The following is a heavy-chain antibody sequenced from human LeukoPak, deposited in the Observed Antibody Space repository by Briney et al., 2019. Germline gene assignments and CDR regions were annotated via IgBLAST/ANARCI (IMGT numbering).Heavy chain of an antibody. CDR1: GGTFSSYA. CDR2: IIPIFGTA. J-gene: IGHJ4*02. V-gene: IGHV1-69*01. D-gene: IGHD1-26*01. CDR3: ARASGSRVGLDY. Sequence: ASVKVSCKASGGTFSSYAISWVRQAPGQGLEWMGGIIPIFGTANYAQKFQGRVTITADESTSTAYTELSSLRSEDTAVYYCARASGSRVGLDYWGQGTLVTVSS.